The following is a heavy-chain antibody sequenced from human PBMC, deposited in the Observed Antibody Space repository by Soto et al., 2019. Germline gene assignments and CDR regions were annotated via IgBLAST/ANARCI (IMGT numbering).Heavy chain of an antibody. D-gene: IGHD3-22*01. V-gene: IGHV1-69*13. CDR2: IIPMFGTA. Sequence: AAVKVSCKASGGTFISYAISWVRQAPGQGLEWMGGIIPMFGTANYAQKFQGRVMITADESTSTAYMELSSLRSEDTAVYYCACSRPSYYYDSSGYSYYFDYWGQGTQVTVSS. CDR3: ACSRPSYYYDSSGYSYYFDY. J-gene: IGHJ4*02. CDR1: GGTFISYA.